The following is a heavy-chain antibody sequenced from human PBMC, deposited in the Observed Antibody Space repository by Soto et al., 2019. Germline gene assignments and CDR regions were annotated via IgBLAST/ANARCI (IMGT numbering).Heavy chain of an antibody. D-gene: IGHD3-22*01. CDR2: IIPIFGTA. V-gene: IGHV1-69*01. CDR1: GGTFSTYT. J-gene: IGHJ5*02. CDR3: ARSQDSSGYWNSCCDP. Sequence: QVQLVQSGAEVKKPGSSVQVSCKSSGGTFSTYTLAWVRQAPGQGLEWVGGIIPIFGTANYPQKFKGRVTITADESTSTAYMELSSLRSEDTSVYYCARSQDSSGYWNSCCDPWGQGTLVTVSS.